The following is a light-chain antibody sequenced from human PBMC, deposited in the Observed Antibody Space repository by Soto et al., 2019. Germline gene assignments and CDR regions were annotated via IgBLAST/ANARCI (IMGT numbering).Light chain of an antibody. CDR1: QDISNY. CDR2: DAS. V-gene: IGKV1-33*01. Sequence: DIQMTQSPSSLSASVGDRVTITCQASQDISNYLNWYQQKPGKAPKLLIYDASNLETGVPSRFSGSGSGTDFTFTSSRLQPEDIATYYCQQYDNLSPSITFGQGTRLEIK. CDR3: QQYDNLSPSIT. J-gene: IGKJ5*01.